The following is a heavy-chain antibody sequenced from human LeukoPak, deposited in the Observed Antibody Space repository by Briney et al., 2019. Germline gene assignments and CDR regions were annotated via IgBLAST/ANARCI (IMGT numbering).Heavy chain of an antibody. CDR3: ARAGEVYNSGSYLEY. V-gene: IGHV1-69*13. Sequence: SVKLSCKASGGTFSNYAVSWVRQAPGQGLEWMGGFIPVFGPANYAQKFQGRVTITADESTSTAYMELSSLRSEDTAVYYCARAGEVYNSGSYLEYWGQGTLVTVSS. D-gene: IGHD6-19*01. J-gene: IGHJ4*02. CDR2: FIPVFGPA. CDR1: GGTFSNYA.